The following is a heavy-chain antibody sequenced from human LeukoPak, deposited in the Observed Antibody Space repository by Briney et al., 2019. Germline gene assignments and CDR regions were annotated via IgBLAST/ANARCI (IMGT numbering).Heavy chain of an antibody. D-gene: IGHD6-19*01. CDR1: GFTFSNDA. CDR2: ISYDGKNK. V-gene: IGHV3-30*18. Sequence: GRSLRLSCAASGFTFSNDAIHWVRQAPRKGLEWVAVISYDGKNKYYADSVKGRFTISRDNSKNTLYLQMNSLRAEDTAVYYCAKGLISGWYFDYWGQGTLVTVSS. J-gene: IGHJ4*02. CDR3: AKGLISGWYFDY.